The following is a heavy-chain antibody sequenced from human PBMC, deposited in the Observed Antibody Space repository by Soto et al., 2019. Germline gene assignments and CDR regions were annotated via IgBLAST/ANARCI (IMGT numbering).Heavy chain of an antibody. J-gene: IGHJ3*02. Sequence: GGSLRLSCAASGFSFTYYSMNWVRQAPGKGLEWISYFGHSTNTTYYADSVKGRFTISRDNAKNSLYLQMNNLRAEETAVYYCARDQLERRLDIWGQGTMVTVSS. CDR1: GFSFTYYS. CDR3: ARDQLERRLDI. CDR2: FGHSTNTT. V-gene: IGHV3-48*01. D-gene: IGHD1-1*01.